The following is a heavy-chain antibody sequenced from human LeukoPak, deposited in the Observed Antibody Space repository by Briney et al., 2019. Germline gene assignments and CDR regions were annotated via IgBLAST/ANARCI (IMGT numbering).Heavy chain of an antibody. J-gene: IGHJ6*03. D-gene: IGHD2-2*01. Sequence: ASVKVSCKASRGTFSSYAISWVRQAPGQGVEWMGGLIPIFGTANYAQKFQGRVTITTDESTSTAYMELSSLRSEDTAVYYCATLSPDIVVVPAAYYDYYMDVWGKGTTVTVSS. CDR1: RGTFSSYA. V-gene: IGHV1-69*05. CDR2: LIPIFGTA. CDR3: ATLSPDIVVVPAAYYDYYMDV.